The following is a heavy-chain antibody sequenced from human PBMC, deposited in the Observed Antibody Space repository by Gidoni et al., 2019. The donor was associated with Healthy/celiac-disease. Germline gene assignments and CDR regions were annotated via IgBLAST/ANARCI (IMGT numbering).Heavy chain of an antibody. CDR3: ARGFSSTSPLGDFDY. J-gene: IGHJ4*02. CDR1: GFTFSSYA. Sequence: QVQLVESGGGVVQPGRSLRLSCAASGFTFSSYAMHWVRQAPGKGLEWVAVISYDGSNKYYADSVKGRFTISRDNSKNTLYLQMNSLRAEDTAVYYCARGFSSTSPLGDFDYWGQGTLVTVSS. CDR2: ISYDGSNK. V-gene: IGHV3-30-3*01. D-gene: IGHD2-2*01.